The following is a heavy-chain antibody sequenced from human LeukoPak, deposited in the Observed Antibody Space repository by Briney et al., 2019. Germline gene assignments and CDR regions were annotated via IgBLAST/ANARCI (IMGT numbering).Heavy chain of an antibody. V-gene: IGHV3-7*04. Sequence: GGSLRLSCASSGFTFRSCWMSWVRQAPGKGLEWVANIKGDGSDNHYVDSVRGRFTISRDNAKNSLYLQMNSLRAEDTAVYYCARDLGYYRADYWGQGTLVTVSS. J-gene: IGHJ4*02. CDR2: IKGDGSDN. CDR3: ARDLGYYRADY. D-gene: IGHD1-26*01. CDR1: GFTFRSCW.